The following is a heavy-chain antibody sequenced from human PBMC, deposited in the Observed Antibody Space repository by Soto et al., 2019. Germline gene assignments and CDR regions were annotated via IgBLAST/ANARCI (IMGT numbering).Heavy chain of an antibody. CDR3: ARDTNHYDSSRSGMDV. V-gene: IGHV4-30-4*08. CDR1: GASISSGDSH. D-gene: IGHD3-22*01. CDR2: THYTGNT. Sequence: QVQLQESGPGLVKPSQTLSLTCTVSGASISSGDSHWTWIRQPPGKGLEWIGYTHYTGNTYYNPSLKSRLIISLDTSKNQFSLRLGAVTAADMAVYYCARDTNHYDSSRSGMDVWGQGTTVTVSS. J-gene: IGHJ6*02.